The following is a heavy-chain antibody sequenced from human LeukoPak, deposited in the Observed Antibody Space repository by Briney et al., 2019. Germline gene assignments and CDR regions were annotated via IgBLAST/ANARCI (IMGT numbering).Heavy chain of an antibody. CDR1: GFTLANYW. D-gene: IGHD3-3*01. Sequence: GGSLRLSCAACGFTLANYWMHWVRQAPGKGLEWVSHINSDANRMNYADSVKGRFTISRDNAKSTLYLQMNSLRAEDTAVYYCKRTAGVGGHWHFDVWGRGTVVTVSS. V-gene: IGHV3-74*01. CDR3: KRTAGVGGHWHFDV. J-gene: IGHJ2*01. CDR2: INSDANRM.